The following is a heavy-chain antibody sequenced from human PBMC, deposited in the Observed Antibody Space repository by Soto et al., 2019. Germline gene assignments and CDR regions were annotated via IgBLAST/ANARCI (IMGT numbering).Heavy chain of an antibody. CDR1: GFTFSSYE. CDR3: ARESSAGYYTLDY. Sequence: GGSLRLSCAASGFTFSSYEMNWVRQAPGKGLEWLSYISISGSTIYYADSVKGRFTISRDNAKNSLYLQMNSLRAEDTAVYYCARESSAGYYTLDYWGQGTLVTVSS. CDR2: ISISGSTI. J-gene: IGHJ4*02. D-gene: IGHD3-3*01. V-gene: IGHV3-48*03.